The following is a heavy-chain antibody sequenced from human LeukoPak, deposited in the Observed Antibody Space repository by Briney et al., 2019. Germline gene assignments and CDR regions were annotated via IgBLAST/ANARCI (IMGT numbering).Heavy chain of an antibody. Sequence: GASVKVSCEASGYTFTSFYMHWVRQAPGQGLEWMGIINPSGGGTTYAQKFQGRVTMTSDTSTSTVYMELSSLRFEDTALYYCARAAYCGGNCYSSMDYWGQGTLVTVSS. J-gene: IGHJ4*02. V-gene: IGHV1-46*01. CDR1: GYTFTSFY. CDR2: INPSGGGT. CDR3: ARAAYCGGNCYSSMDY. D-gene: IGHD2-21*02.